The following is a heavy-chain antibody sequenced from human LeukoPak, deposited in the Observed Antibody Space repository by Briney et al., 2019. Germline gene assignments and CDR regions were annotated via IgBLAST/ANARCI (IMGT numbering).Heavy chain of an antibody. CDR2: IYPGDSTT. V-gene: IGHV5-51*01. D-gene: IGHD6-19*01. CDR3: ARTSGWSSGDPFDI. J-gene: IGHJ3*02. CDR1: GYTFTCYW. Sequence: GESLKISCKCSGYTFTCYWIGWVSQMPGKGLEWMGIIYPGDSTTRYSPSFQGQVTISADMSINSAYLQWSSLKASDTGMYYCARTSGWSSGDPFDIWGQGTTVTVSS.